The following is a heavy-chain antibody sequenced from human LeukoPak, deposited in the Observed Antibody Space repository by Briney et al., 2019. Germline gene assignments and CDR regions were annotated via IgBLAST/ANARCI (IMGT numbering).Heavy chain of an antibody. Sequence: SETLSLTCTVSGDSISSISYYWAWIRQPAGKGLEWIGRIYTSGSTNYNPSLKSRVTMSVDTSKNQFSLKLSSVTAADTAVYYCARDLGAAAGTEVAFDIWGQGTMVTVSS. V-gene: IGHV4-61*02. J-gene: IGHJ3*02. CDR1: GDSISSISYY. D-gene: IGHD6-13*01. CDR2: IYTSGST. CDR3: ARDLGAAAGTEVAFDI.